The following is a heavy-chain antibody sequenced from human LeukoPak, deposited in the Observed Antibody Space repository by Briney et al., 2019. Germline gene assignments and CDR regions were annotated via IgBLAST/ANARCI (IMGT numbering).Heavy chain of an antibody. CDR1: GYTFTSYD. Sequence: GASVKVSCKASGYTFTSYDINWVRQATGQGLEWMGWINPNSGNTGYAKKFQGRGTMTRNTSISTAYMELSSLRSEDTAVYYCARGHYDYVWESYRPPSDYWGQGTLVTVSS. J-gene: IGHJ4*02. CDR2: INPNSGNT. D-gene: IGHD3-16*02. CDR3: ARGHYDYVWESYRPPSDY. V-gene: IGHV1-8*01.